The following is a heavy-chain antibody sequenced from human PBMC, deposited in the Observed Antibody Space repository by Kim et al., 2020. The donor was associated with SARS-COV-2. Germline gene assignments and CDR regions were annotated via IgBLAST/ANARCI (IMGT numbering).Heavy chain of an antibody. CDR1: GFTFSSYT. CDR3: ARERGSEIY. CDR2: ISRSSSNI. J-gene: IGHJ4*02. Sequence: GGSLRLSCAASGFTFSSYTMNWVRQAPGKGLEWVSSISRSSSNIYYADSVKGRFTISRDNAKNSLYLQMNSLRAEDTAVYYCARERGSEIYWGQGTLVTVSS. D-gene: IGHD3-10*01. V-gene: IGHV3-21*01.